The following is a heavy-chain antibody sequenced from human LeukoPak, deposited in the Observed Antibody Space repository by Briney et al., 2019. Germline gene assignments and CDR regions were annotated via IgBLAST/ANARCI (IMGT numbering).Heavy chain of an antibody. D-gene: IGHD6-13*01. V-gene: IGHV3-7*01. CDR1: GFTFSSYW. CDR2: IKQDGSEK. J-gene: IGHJ4*02. Sequence: GGSLRLSCTASGFTFSSYWMSWVRQAPGKGLEWVANIKQDGSEKYYVDSVKGRFTISRDSAKNSLYLQMNSLRAEDTAVYYCASGSSWYYFDYWGQGTLVTVSS. CDR3: ASGSSWYYFDY.